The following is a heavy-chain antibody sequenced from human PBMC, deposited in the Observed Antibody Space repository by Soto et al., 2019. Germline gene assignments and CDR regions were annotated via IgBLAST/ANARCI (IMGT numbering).Heavy chain of an antibody. Sequence: PGDSLRISRKGAGYSFTGYWSSWVRKIPGKGREWMGRIDPSDSYTNYSPSFQGHVTISADKSISTAYLQWSSLKASDTAMYYCARLLLSRVDFDPWGQGTLVTVSS. V-gene: IGHV5-10-1*01. CDR3: ARLLLSRVDFDP. J-gene: IGHJ5*02. CDR2: IDPSDSYT. CDR1: GYSFTGYW. D-gene: IGHD3-16*02.